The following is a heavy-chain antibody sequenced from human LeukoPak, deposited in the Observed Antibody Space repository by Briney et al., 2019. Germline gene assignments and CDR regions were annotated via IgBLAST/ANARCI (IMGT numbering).Heavy chain of an antibody. CDR1: GYTFTSYG. J-gene: IGHJ5*02. V-gene: IGHV1-18*01. CDR3: ARDGSGSYDNWFDP. D-gene: IGHD3-10*01. CDR2: ISAYNGNT. Sequence: ASVKVSCKVSGYTFTSYGINWVRQAPGQGCEWMGWISAYNGNTKYAQKFQGRVTMTTDTSTSTAYMELRSLRSDDTAVYYCARDGSGSYDNWFDPWGQGTLVTVSS.